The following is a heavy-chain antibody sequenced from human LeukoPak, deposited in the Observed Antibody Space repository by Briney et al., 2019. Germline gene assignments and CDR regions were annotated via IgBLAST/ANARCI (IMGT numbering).Heavy chain of an antibody. J-gene: IGHJ6*02. D-gene: IGHD3-3*01. V-gene: IGHV4-31*03. CDR2: IYYSGST. Sequence: PSETLSLTCTVSGGSISSGGYYWSWIRQHPGKGLEWIGYIYYSGSTYYNPSLKSRVTISVDTSKNQFSLKLSSVTAADTAVYYCARDSRFLEWLYYGMDVWGQGTTVTVSS. CDR3: ARDSRFLEWLYYGMDV. CDR1: GGSISSGGYY.